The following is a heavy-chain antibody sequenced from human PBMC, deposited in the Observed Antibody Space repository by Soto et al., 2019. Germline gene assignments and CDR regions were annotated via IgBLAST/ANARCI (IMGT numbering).Heavy chain of an antibody. J-gene: IGHJ4*01. CDR2: ISDNGGST. Sequence: GGSLRLSCAASGFTFSSYAISWVRQAPGKGLEWVSAISDNGGSTYYADSVKGRFSISRDNSKNTLYLQLNSLRVEDTAVYYCAIARVADSSLDHWGQGILVTVSS. CDR3: AIARVADSSLDH. CDR1: GFTFSSYA. D-gene: IGHD3-3*01. V-gene: IGHV3-23*01.